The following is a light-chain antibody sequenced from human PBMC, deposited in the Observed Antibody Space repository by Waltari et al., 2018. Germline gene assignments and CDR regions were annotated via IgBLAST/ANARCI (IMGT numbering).Light chain of an antibody. CDR3: AAWDDSLNGPL. Sequence: QSVLTQPPSASGTPGQSVPIPCSGSSSNIGTNTVNWYQQLPGTAPKLLIYSNNQRPSGVPDRFSGSKSGTSASLAISGLQSEDEADYYCAAWDDSLNGPLFGGGTKLTVL. CDR2: SNN. V-gene: IGLV1-44*01. J-gene: IGLJ2*01. CDR1: SSNIGTNT.